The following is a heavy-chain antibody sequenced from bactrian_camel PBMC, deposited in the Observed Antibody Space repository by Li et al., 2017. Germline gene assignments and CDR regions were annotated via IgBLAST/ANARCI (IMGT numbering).Heavy chain of an antibody. V-gene: IGHV3S53*01. Sequence: HVQPEESGGGSVQAGESLRLSCVVSGGTFSTMTLAWFRQTPGKEREGVASIGRDGVADYASSVKGRFAISKDNTKNILYLQMNTLQPEDTGTYQCAAEVVQGRCLGGHEYNSWGQGTQVTVS. J-gene: IGHJ4*01. CDR1: GGTFSTMT. D-gene: IGHD3*01. CDR3: AAEVVQGRCLGGHEYNS. CDR2: IGRDGVA.